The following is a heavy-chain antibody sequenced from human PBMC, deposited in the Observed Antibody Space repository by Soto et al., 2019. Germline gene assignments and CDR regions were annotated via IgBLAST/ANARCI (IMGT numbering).Heavy chain of an antibody. D-gene: IGHD3-3*01. CDR1: GGSISSYY. V-gene: IGHV4-59*01. Sequence: QVQLQESGPGLVKPSETLSLTCTVSGGSISSYYWSWIRQPPGKGLEWIGYIYYSGSTNYNPSLKSRVTISVDTSKNQFSLKLSSVTAADTAVYYCARVFSFRRRHLRFLEWGVAFDIWGQGTMVTVSS. CDR2: IYYSGST. CDR3: ARVFSFRRRHLRFLEWGVAFDI. J-gene: IGHJ3*02.